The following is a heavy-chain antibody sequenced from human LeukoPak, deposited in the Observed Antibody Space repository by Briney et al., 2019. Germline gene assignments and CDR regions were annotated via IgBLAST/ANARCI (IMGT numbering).Heavy chain of an antibody. D-gene: IGHD5-12*01. CDR3: AKVAREWLRLYYFDY. J-gene: IGHJ4*02. V-gene: IGHV3-30*18. Sequence: GGSLRLSCAASGFTFSSYGMHWVRQAPGKGLEWVAVISYDGSNKYYADSVKGRFTISRDNSKNTLYLQMNSLRAEDTAVYYCAKVAREWLRLYYFDYWGQGTLVTVSS. CDR1: GFTFSSYG. CDR2: ISYDGSNK.